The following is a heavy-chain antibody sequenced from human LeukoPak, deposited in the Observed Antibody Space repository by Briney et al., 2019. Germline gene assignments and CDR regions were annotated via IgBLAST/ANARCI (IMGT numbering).Heavy chain of an antibody. D-gene: IGHD3-22*01. J-gene: IGHJ4*02. Sequence: GGSLRLSCAVSGITLSNYGMSWVRQAPGKGLEWVAGISDSGGRTNYADSVKGRFTISRDNPKNTLYLQMNSLRAEDTAVYFCAKRGVVIRVILVGFHKEAYYFDSWGQGALVIVSS. V-gene: IGHV3-23*01. CDR2: ISDSGGRT. CDR1: GITLSNYG. CDR3: AKRGVVIRVILVGFHKEAYYFDS.